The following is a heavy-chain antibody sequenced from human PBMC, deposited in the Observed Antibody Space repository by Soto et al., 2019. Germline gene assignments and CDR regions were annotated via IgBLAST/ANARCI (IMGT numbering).Heavy chain of an antibody. D-gene: IGHD6-13*01. Sequence: ASVKVSCKASGYTFTSYGISWVRQAPGQGLEWKGWISAYNGNTNYAQKLQGRVTMTKDKSTSTAYKELRSLRSDEKAVYYCARAFYGLGNLQLEQATQDYYYYGMDVWGQWTTVTVSS. CDR3: ARAFYGLGNLQLEQATQDYYYYGMDV. J-gene: IGHJ6*02. CDR2: ISAYNGNT. CDR1: GYTFTSYG. V-gene: IGHV1-18*01.